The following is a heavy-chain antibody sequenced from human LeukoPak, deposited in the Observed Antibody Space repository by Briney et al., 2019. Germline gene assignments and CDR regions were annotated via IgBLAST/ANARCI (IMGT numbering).Heavy chain of an antibody. V-gene: IGHV3-23*01. CDR3: AKGNYDILTGYYLGFDY. J-gene: IGHJ4*02. Sequence: QSGGSLRPSCAASGFTFSSYAMSWVRQAPGKGLEWVSAISGSGDSTYYADSVKGRFTISRDNSKNTLYLQMNSLRAEDTAVYYCAKGNYDILTGYYLGFDYWGQGTLVTVSS. D-gene: IGHD3-9*01. CDR1: GFTFSSYA. CDR2: ISGSGDST.